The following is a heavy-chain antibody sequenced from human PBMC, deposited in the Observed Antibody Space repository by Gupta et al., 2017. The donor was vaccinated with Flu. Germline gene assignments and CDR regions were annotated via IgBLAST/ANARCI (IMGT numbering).Heavy chain of an antibody. J-gene: IGHJ4*02. Sequence: SMNWVRQAPGKGMEWVSSISSSSSYIDYADSGKGRFTSSRDNAKNSLYLQMNSLRAEDTAVYYCARVQERGYSGYDPGDYWGQGTLVTVSS. CDR3: ARVQERGYSGYDPGDY. CDR1: S. D-gene: IGHD5-12*01. V-gene: IGHV3-21*01. CDR2: ISSSSSYI.